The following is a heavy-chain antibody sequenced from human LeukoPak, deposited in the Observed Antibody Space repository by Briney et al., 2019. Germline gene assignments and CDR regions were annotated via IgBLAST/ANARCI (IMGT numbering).Heavy chain of an antibody. CDR2: INHSGST. Sequence: SETLSLTCAVYGGSFSGYYWSWIRQPPGKGLEWIGEINHSGSTNYNPSLKSRVTISVDTSKNQFSLKLSSVTAADTAVYYCARGVRATIPYYYGMDVWGKGTTVTVPS. J-gene: IGHJ6*04. CDR3: ARGVRATIPYYYGMDV. D-gene: IGHD5-12*01. CDR1: GGSFSGYY. V-gene: IGHV4-34*01.